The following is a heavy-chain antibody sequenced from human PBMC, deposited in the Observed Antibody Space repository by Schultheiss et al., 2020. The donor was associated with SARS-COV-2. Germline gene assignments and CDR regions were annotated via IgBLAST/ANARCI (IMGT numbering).Heavy chain of an antibody. CDR2: ISYDGSNK. CDR3: AKDKVMVLLFWYFDL. D-gene: IGHD2/OR15-2a*01. Sequence: GESLKISCAASGFTFSSYGMHWVRQAPGKGLEWVAVISYDGSNKYYADSVKGRFTISRDNSKNTLYLQMNSLRAEDTAVYYCAKDKVMVLLFWYFDLWGRGTLVTVSS. CDR1: GFTFSSYG. V-gene: IGHV3-30*18. J-gene: IGHJ2*01.